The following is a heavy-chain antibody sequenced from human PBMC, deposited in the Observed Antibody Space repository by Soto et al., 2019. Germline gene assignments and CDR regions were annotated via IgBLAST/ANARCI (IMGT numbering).Heavy chain of an antibody. V-gene: IGHV4-31*03. Sequence: QVQLQESGPGLVKPSQTLSLTCTVSGASITSGGYFWTWISQHPGGGLEWIGYINDSGTTSYNPSLKRRITISLDTSKNQFFQRLSSVTAADTAVYYCAREPLIWGQGTRVTVSS. CDR3: AREPLI. CDR2: INDSGTT. J-gene: IGHJ3*02. CDR1: GASITSGGYF.